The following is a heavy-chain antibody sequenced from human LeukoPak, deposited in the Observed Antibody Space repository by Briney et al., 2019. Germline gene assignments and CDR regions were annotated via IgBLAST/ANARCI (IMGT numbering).Heavy chain of an antibody. CDR3: ARANALYYDFWSGRQMDV. J-gene: IGHJ6*02. D-gene: IGHD3-3*01. CDR2: MNPNSGNT. CDR1: GYTFTSYD. Sequence: ASVKVSCKASGYTFTSYDINWVRQATGQGLEWMGWMNPNSGNTGYAQKFQGRVTMTRNTSISTSYMELSSLRSEDTAVYYCARANALYYDFWSGRQMDVWGQGTTVTVSS. V-gene: IGHV1-8*01.